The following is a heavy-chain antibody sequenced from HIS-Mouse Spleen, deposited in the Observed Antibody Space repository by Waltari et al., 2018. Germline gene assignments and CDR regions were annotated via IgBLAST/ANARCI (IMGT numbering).Heavy chain of an antibody. CDR1: GGSISSSSYY. D-gene: IGHD6-19*01. CDR3: ARRRGWFDY. Sequence: QLPLQESGPGLVKPSETLSLTCPVSGGSISSSSYYWGWIRQPPGKGLEWIGSIYYSGSTYYNPSLKSRVTISVDTSKNQFSLKLSSVTAADTAVYYCARRRGWFDYWGQGTLVTVSS. CDR2: IYYSGST. J-gene: IGHJ4*02. V-gene: IGHV4-39*01.